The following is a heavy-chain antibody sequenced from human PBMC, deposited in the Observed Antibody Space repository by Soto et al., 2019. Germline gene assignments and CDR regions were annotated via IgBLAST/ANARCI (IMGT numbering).Heavy chain of an antibody. Sequence: EVQLVESGGGLVQPGRSLRLSCAASGFSFRNYAMHWVRRAPGKGLEWVSGISWHSGTIGYADSVRGRFTISRDNAKNSLYLQMDSLRPEDTALYYCVKEKLYSNYEYYFDYWGQGTLVTVSS. D-gene: IGHD4-4*01. CDR3: VKEKLYSNYEYYFDY. J-gene: IGHJ4*02. V-gene: IGHV3-9*01. CDR2: ISWHSGTI. CDR1: GFSFRNYA.